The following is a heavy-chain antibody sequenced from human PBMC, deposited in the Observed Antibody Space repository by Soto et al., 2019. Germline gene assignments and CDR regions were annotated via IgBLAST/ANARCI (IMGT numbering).Heavy chain of an antibody. J-gene: IGHJ6*02. V-gene: IGHV3-33*01. D-gene: IGHD3-16*01. CDR3: ARVNLGYYYGMDV. CDR2: IWYDGSNK. Sequence: VGSLRLSCAASGFTFSSYGMHWVRQAPGKGLEWVAVIWYDGSNKYYADSVKGRFTISRDNSKNTLYLQMNSLRAEDTAVYYCARVNLGYYYGMDVWGQGTTVTVS. CDR1: GFTFSSYG.